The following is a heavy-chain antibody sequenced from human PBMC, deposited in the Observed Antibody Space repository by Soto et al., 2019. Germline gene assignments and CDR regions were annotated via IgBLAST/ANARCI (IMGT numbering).Heavy chain of an antibody. CDR2: IYYSGNT. Sequence: QVQLQESGPGLVKPSQTLSLTCTVSGGSTSSDNYWSWIRQPQGKGLEWIGHIYYSGNTDYNPSLKSRLAISIDTAKNQFSLKLSSVTAADTAVYFCVREGGESSDGLYYFDSWGQVSLVTVSS. CDR1: GGSTSSDNY. V-gene: IGHV4-30-4*01. D-gene: IGHD3-16*01. J-gene: IGHJ4*02. CDR3: VREGGESSDGLYYFDS.